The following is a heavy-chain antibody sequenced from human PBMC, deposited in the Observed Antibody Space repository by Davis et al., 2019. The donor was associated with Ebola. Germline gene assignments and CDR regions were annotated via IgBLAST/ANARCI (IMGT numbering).Heavy chain of an antibody. V-gene: IGHV3-30*02. Sequence: GESLKISCAASGFTLSGYWMHWVRQAPGRGLEWVAFVRSHGSDDHYADSVKGRFTISRDNSKNTLYLQMNSLRPEDTAVYYCARDSDDYSFDYWGQGTLVTVSS. CDR1: GFTLSGYW. CDR3: ARDSDDYSFDY. J-gene: IGHJ4*02. D-gene: IGHD4-11*01. CDR2: VRSHGSDD.